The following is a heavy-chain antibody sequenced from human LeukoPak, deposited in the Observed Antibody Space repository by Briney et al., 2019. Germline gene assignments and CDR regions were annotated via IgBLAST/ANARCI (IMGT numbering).Heavy chain of an antibody. J-gene: IGHJ1*01. CDR3: AMASRLADH. CDR1: GFTFREYY. D-gene: IGHD5-12*01. Sequence: GGSLSLSCAASGFTFREYYMNWISQVPGKGLEWVSYISGSSTDTNYADSVKGRFTISRDNAKNSLYLQMNSLRAEDTAVYYCAMASRLADHWGQGTLVTVSS. CDR2: ISGSSTDT. V-gene: IGHV3-11*03.